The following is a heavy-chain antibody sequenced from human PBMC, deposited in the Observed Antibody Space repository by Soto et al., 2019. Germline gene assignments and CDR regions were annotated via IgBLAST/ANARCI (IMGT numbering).Heavy chain of an antibody. D-gene: IGHD6-19*01. CDR3: ARGAGSGWYDFDY. J-gene: IGHJ4*02. V-gene: IGHV3-30-3*01. CDR1: GFTFSNYA. Sequence: QVQLVESGGGVVQPGRSLRLSCAASGFTFSNYAIHWVRQAPGKGLEWVAAISYDGSNKYYADSVKGRFTISRDNPKSTLYLQVTSLRAGATAVYYCARGAGSGWYDFDYWGQGTLVTVSS. CDR2: ISYDGSNK.